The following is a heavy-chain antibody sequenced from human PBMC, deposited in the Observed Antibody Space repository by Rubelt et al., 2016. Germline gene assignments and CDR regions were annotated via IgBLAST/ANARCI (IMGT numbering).Heavy chain of an antibody. CDR2: IKSKTDCGTT. D-gene: IGHD6-6*01. V-gene: IGHV3-15*01. CDR3: TTDGDSSSSGWTT. J-gene: IGHJ4*02. Sequence: EVQLVESGGGLVKPGGSLRLSCASSAFPFSNAWMSWVRQARGKGLDVVGRIKSKTDCGTTDYAAPVKGRFTISRDDSKNTLYLQMNSLKTEDTAVYYCTTDGDSSSSGWTTWGQGTLVTVSS. CDR1: AFPFSNAW.